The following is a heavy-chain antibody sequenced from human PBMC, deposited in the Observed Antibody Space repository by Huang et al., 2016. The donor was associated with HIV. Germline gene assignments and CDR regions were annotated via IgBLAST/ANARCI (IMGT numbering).Heavy chain of an antibody. Sequence: EVQLVESGGGLVQPGRSLRLSCTASGFPLGDYALNWFRQAPGKGLEWVGFIRSEPYGGTTDYAASVKGRFTISRDDSNTIAYLQMSSLKTEDTAVYYCTSLVEDYYYMDVWGKGTTVTVSS. CDR1: GFPLGDYA. J-gene: IGHJ6*03. D-gene: IGHD2-15*01. CDR2: IRSEPYGGTT. V-gene: IGHV3-49*03. CDR3: TSLVEDYYYMDV.